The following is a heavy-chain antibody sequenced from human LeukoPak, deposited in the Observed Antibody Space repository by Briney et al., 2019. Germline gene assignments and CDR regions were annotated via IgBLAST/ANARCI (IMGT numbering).Heavy chain of an antibody. Sequence: PSQTLSLTCTVSGGSISSGGYYWSWIRQHPGKGLEWIGYIYYSGSTYYNPSLKSRVTISVDTSKNQFSLKLSSVTAADTAVYYCARDRRGYDFWSGYYSYYYYGMDVWGQGTTVTVSS. CDR1: GGSISSGGYY. CDR3: ARDRRGYDFWSGYYSYYYYGMDV. CDR2: IYYSGST. V-gene: IGHV4-31*03. J-gene: IGHJ6*02. D-gene: IGHD3-3*01.